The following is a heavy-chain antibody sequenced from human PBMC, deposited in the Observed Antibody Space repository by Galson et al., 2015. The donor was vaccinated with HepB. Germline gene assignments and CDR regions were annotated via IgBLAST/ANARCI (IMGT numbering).Heavy chain of an antibody. CDR1: GFTFSSYA. Sequence: SLRLSCAASGFTFSSYAMSWVRQAPGKGLEWVSGISSSSSTTYYADSVKGRFAISKDNSKNKLYLQMNSLTAEDTAQYYCAKARLRPSGNYYGYDFDFWGQGTPVTASS. V-gene: IGHV3-23*01. D-gene: IGHD1-26*01. CDR2: ISSSSSTT. CDR3: AKARLRPSGNYYGYDFDF. J-gene: IGHJ4*02.